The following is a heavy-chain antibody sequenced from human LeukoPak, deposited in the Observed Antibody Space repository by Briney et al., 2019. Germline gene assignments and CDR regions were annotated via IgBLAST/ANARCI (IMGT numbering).Heavy chain of an antibody. D-gene: IGHD6-6*01. Sequence: GASVKVSCKASAYIFIGYHIHWVRQAPGQGLEWMGWINPNNGGTNYAQKFQGRVTMTRDTFINTAYMELSRLTSDDTAVYYCASGPSDLGSSSQYWGQGSLVTVSP. CDR2: INPNNGGT. CDR1: AYIFIGYH. V-gene: IGHV1-2*02. CDR3: ASGPSDLGSSSQY. J-gene: IGHJ4*02.